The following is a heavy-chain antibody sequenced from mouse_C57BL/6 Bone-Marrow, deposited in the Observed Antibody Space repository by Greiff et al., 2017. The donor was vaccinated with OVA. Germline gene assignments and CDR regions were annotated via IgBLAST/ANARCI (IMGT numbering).Heavy chain of an antibody. V-gene: IGHV4-1*01. CDR3: ARPYYGSPYYYAMDY. CDR1: GIAFSRYW. Sequence: EVKVVESGGGLVQPGGSLKLSCAASGIAFSRYWMSWVRRAPGQGLEWIGEINPDSSTINYAPSLKDKFIISRDNAKNTLYLQMSKVRSEDTALYYCARPYYGSPYYYAMDYWGQGTSVTVSS. CDR2: INPDSSTI. J-gene: IGHJ4*01. D-gene: IGHD1-1*01.